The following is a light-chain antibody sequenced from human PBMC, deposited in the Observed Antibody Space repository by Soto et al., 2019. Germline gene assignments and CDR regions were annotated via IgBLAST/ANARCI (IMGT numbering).Light chain of an antibody. CDR1: QSVLYSSNNKNY. Sequence: IVMTQSPDSLAVSLGERATINCKSSQSVLYSSNNKNYLAWYRQKPGQPPKLLIYCAPIRESGVPDRISGSGSGTDFTLTISSLQAEDVAIYYCQQYYSTPPYTFGQGTKLEIK. J-gene: IGKJ2*01. V-gene: IGKV4-1*01. CDR3: QQYYSTPPYT. CDR2: CAP.